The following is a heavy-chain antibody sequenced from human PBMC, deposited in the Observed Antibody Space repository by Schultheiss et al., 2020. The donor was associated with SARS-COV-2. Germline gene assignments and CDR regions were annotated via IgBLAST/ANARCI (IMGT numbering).Heavy chain of an antibody. Sequence: SETLSLTCTVSGGSISSGGYYWSWIRQHPGKGLEWIGYIYYSGSTYYNPSLKSRVTISVDTSKNQFSLKLSSVTAADTAVYYCARVVVAASYAFDIWGQGTMVTVSS. D-gene: IGHD2-15*01. CDR2: IYYSGST. CDR3: ARVVVAASYAFDI. V-gene: IGHV4-31*03. CDR1: GGSISSGGYY. J-gene: IGHJ3*02.